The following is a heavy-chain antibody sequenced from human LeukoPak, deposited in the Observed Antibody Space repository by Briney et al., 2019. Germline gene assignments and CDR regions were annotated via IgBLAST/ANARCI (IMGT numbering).Heavy chain of an antibody. CDR3: FLNLHY. Sequence: GGSLRLSCAASGFIFSSYAMSWVRQAPGKGLEWVSGISISGGSTYYADSVKGRFTISRDNSKNTLYLQMNSLRAEDTAVYYVFLNLHYWGQGILVTVSS. D-gene: IGHD2-21*01. CDR2: ISISGGST. CDR1: GFIFSSYA. J-gene: IGHJ4*02. V-gene: IGHV3-23*01.